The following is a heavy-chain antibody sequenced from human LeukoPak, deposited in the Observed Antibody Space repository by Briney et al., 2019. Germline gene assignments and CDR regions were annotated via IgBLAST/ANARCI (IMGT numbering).Heavy chain of an antibody. D-gene: IGHD2-2*01. V-gene: IGHV4-59*01. Sequence: SETLSLTCTVSGGSISNYYWSWIRQPPGKGLEWIGYIYYSGNTNYNPSLKSQVTISVDTSKNQFSLKLNSVTAADTAVYYCARVRYCSTNRCYDREFDNWGQGTLVTVSS. CDR3: ARVRYCSTNRCYDREFDN. J-gene: IGHJ4*02. CDR2: IYYSGNT. CDR1: GGSISNYY.